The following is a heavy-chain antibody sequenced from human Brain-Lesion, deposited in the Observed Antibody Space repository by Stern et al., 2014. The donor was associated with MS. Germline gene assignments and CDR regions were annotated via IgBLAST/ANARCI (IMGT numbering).Heavy chain of an antibody. V-gene: IGHV4-4*02. CDR3: ARFPASRPHVFDS. CDR1: GGSISSSNW. Sequence: QVQLVQSGPGLVKPSGTLSLTCAVSGGSISSSNWWSWVRQSPGKGLEWIGESDHSGSTIYNPSLKSRVTVSVEKSKTRSPLTLRSVTAADPAVYFCARFPASRPHVFDSWGQGTLVTVSS. J-gene: IGHJ4*02. D-gene: IGHD6-13*01. CDR2: SDHSGST.